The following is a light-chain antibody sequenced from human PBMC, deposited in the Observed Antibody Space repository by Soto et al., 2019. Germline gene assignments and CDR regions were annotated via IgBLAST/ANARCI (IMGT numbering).Light chain of an antibody. CDR1: QGISNF. J-gene: IGKJ5*01. Sequence: DIQMTQSPSSLSASVGDRVTITCRASQGISNFLAWYQQKPGEAPNLLIYAASILQSGVPSRFSGDGSGTDFTLTISSLHPEDVGTYYCQRYNTAVMAFGQGTRLDIK. CDR3: QRYNTAVMA. CDR2: AAS. V-gene: IGKV1-27*01.